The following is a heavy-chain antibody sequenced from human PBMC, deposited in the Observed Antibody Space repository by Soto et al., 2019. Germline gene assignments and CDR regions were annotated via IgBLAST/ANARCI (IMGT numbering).Heavy chain of an antibody. CDR2: IYHSGST. V-gene: IGHV4-4*02. CDR1: GGSISSSNW. D-gene: IGHD6-13*01. J-gene: IGHJ5*02. Sequence: QVQLQESGPGLVKPSGTLSLTCAVSGGSISSSNWWSWVRQPPGKGLEWIGEIYHSGSTNYNPSLKRRVTISVDKSKDQFALKLSSVTAADTAVYYCATTCLAQQRCNWFDPWGQGTLVTVSS. CDR3: ATTCLAQQRCNWFDP.